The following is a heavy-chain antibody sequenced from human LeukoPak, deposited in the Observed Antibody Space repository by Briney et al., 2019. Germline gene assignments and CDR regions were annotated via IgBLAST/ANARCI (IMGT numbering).Heavy chain of an antibody. CDR1: GGSISSSSYY. CDR2: IYYSGST. Sequence: SETLSLTCTVSGGSISSSSYYWGWIRQPPGKGLEWIGSIYYSGSTYYNPSLKSRVTISVDTSKNQFSLKLSSVTAADTAVYYCARRCGGDCYLYYYYGMDVWGQGTTVTVSS. J-gene: IGHJ6*01. D-gene: IGHD2-21*02. CDR3: ARRCGGDCYLYYYYGMDV. V-gene: IGHV4-39*07.